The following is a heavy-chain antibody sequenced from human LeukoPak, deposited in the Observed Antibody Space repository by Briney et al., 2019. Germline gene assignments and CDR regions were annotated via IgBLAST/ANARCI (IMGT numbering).Heavy chain of an antibody. V-gene: IGHV4-31*03. CDR2: IYYNGST. Sequence: PSETLSLTCSVSGTSISSGGYYWSWIRQHPGKGLQWIGYIYYNGSTYYNPSLKSRVSISVDTSKKQFSLNLSSVTAADTAVYYCARGWGGYNYYYGMDVWGQGTTVTVSS. CDR3: ARGWGGYNYYYGMDV. CDR1: GTSISSGGYY. J-gene: IGHJ6*02. D-gene: IGHD6-25*01.